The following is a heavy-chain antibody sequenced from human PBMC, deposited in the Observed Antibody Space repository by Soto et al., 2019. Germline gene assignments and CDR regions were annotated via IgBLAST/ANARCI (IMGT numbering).Heavy chain of an antibody. Sequence: ASVKGSCKASGYTFTSDGISWVRQAPGQGLEWMGWISAYNGNTNYAQKLQGRVTMTTDTSTSTAYMELRSLRSDDTAVYYCARAPVAGTNWFDPWGQGTLVTVSS. CDR1: GYTFTSDG. CDR2: ISAYNGNT. J-gene: IGHJ5*02. D-gene: IGHD6-19*01. V-gene: IGHV1-18*01. CDR3: ARAPVAGTNWFDP.